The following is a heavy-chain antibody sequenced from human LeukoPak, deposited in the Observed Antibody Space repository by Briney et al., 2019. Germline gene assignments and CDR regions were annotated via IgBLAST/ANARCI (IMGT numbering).Heavy chain of an antibody. CDR2: IIPIVGIA. CDR3: ARERDSSGYMVSYYFDY. V-gene: IGHV1-69*04. D-gene: IGHD3-22*01. Sequence: SVKVSCKASGYTFTGYYMHWVRQAPGQGLEWMGRIIPIVGIANYAQKFQGRVTIIADKSTSKAYMELSSLTSEDTAVYYCARERDSSGYMVSYYFDYWGQGTLVTVSS. J-gene: IGHJ4*02. CDR1: GYTFTGYY.